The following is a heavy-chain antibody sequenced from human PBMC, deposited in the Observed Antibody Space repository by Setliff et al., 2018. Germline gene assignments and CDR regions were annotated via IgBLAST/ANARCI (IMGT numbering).Heavy chain of an antibody. CDR2: VYPGDSDT. Sequence: GESLKISCKASGYSFTTSWIAWVRQMPGKGLEWMGVVYPGDSDTRYSPSFQGQVTISADKSISTAYVQWRSLKASDTAMYYCARALASAGTVYFDYWGQGTLVTVSS. J-gene: IGHJ4*02. V-gene: IGHV5-51*01. CDR3: ARALASAGTVYFDY. D-gene: IGHD6-13*01. CDR1: GYSFTTSW.